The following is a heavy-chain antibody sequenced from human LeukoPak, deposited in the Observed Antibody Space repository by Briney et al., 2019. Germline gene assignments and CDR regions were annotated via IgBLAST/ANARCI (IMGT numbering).Heavy chain of an antibody. Sequence: GASVKVSCKASGYTFTGNYMHWVRQAPGQGLEWMGWIYPNSGGTKYADNFQGRVTMTRDTSISTAYMELSGLRSDDTAVYYCVAATCSNYDEFDYWGQGTLVTVSS. D-gene: IGHD4-11*01. CDR1: GYTFTGNY. V-gene: IGHV1-2*02. CDR3: VAATCSNYDEFDY. CDR2: IYPNSGGT. J-gene: IGHJ4*02.